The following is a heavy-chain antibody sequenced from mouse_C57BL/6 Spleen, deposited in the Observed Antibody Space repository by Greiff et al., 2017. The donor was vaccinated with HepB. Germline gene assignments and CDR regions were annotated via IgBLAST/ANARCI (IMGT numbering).Heavy chain of an antibody. CDR1: GYAFSSSW. D-gene: IGHD2-4*01. CDR3: APLGGYDYDWFAY. Sequence: VQLQQSGPELVKPGASVKISCKASGYAFSSSWMNWVKQRPGKGLEWIGRIYPGDGDTNYNGKFKGKATLTADKSSSTAYMQLSSLTSEDSAVYFGAPLGGYDYDWFAYWGQGTLVTVSA. V-gene: IGHV1-82*01. CDR2: IYPGDGDT. J-gene: IGHJ3*01.